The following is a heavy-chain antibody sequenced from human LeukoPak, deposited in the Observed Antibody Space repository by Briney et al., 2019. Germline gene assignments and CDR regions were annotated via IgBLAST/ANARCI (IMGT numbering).Heavy chain of an antibody. CDR2: IRSKANSYAT. CDR3: SADCSGGSCSYYGMDV. V-gene: IGHV3-73*01. J-gene: IGHJ6*02. CDR1: GFTFSGSA. D-gene: IGHD2-15*01. Sequence: PGGSLRLSCAAPGFTFSGSAMHWVRQASGKGLEWVGRIRSKANSYATAYAESVKGRFTISRDDSKNTAYLQMNSLKTEDTAVYYCSADCSGGSCSYYGMDVWGQGTTVTVSS.